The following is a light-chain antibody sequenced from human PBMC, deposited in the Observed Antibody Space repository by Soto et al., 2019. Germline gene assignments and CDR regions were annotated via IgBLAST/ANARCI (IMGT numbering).Light chain of an antibody. CDR2: EVS. Sequence: QSVLTQPASMSGSPGQSITISCTGSSSDVGSYKFVSWYQQHPGKAPKLMIYEVSERPSGVSNRFSGSKSGNTASLTISGLQAEDEADYYCCSYAGSSSPWVFGGGTKLTVL. V-gene: IGLV2-23*02. CDR1: SSDVGSYKF. CDR3: CSYAGSSSPWV. J-gene: IGLJ3*02.